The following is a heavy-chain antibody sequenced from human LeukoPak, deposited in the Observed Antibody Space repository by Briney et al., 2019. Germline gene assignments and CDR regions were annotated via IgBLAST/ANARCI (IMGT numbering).Heavy chain of an antibody. J-gene: IGHJ4*02. D-gene: IGHD3-22*01. CDR1: GYSFTSYW. Sequence: GESLKISCKGSGYSFTSYWIGWVRQMPGKGLEWMGIIYPGDSDTRYSPSFQGQVTISADKSISTAYLQWSSLKASDTAMYYCARRGWYYDSSGYYYGYWGQGTLVTVSP. CDR3: ARRGWYYDSSGYYYGY. V-gene: IGHV5-51*01. CDR2: IYPGDSDT.